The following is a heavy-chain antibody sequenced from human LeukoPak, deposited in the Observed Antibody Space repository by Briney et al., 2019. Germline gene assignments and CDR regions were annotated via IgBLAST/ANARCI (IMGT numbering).Heavy chain of an antibody. CDR2: IYPGDPDT. V-gene: IGHV5-51*01. CDR3: ARHYSGSYHSSLDY. D-gene: IGHD1-26*01. J-gene: IGHJ4*02. Sequence: GESLKISCKGSGYIFTSYWIGWVRQMPGKGLEWMGIIYPGDPDTRYSPSFQGQVTISADKSISTAYLQWSSLKTSDTAMYYWARHYSGSYHSSLDYWGQGTLVTVSS. CDR1: GYIFTSYW.